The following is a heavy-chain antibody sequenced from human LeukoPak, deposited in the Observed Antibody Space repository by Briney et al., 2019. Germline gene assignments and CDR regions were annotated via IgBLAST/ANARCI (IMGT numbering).Heavy chain of an antibody. V-gene: IGHV4-38-2*02. CDR2: IYHSGST. CDR3: ARLATGDY. CDR1: GYSISSGYY. Sequence: SETLSLTCTVSGYSISSGYYWGWIRQPPGKGLEWIGSIYHSGSTYYNPSLKSRVTISVDTSKNQFSLKLSSVTAADTAVYYCARLATGDYWGQGTLVTVSS. J-gene: IGHJ4*02.